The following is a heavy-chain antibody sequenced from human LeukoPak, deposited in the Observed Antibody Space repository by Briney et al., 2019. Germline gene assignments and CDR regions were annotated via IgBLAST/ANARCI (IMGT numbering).Heavy chain of an antibody. V-gene: IGHV4-34*01. CDR2: INHSGST. D-gene: IGHD3-16*02. Sequence: SETLSLTCAVYGGSLSGYYWSWIRQPPGKGLEWIGEINHSGSTNHNPSLKSRVTISVDTSKNQFSLKLSSVTAADTAVYYCARGRYDYVWGSYRPTYYFDYWGQGTLVTVSS. CDR3: ARGRYDYVWGSYRPTYYFDY. J-gene: IGHJ4*02. CDR1: GGSLSGYY.